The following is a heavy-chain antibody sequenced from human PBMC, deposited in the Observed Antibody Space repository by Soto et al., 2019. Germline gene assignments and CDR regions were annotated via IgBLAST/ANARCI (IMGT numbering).Heavy chain of an antibody. D-gene: IGHD2-2*01. CDR2: IYDTGST. CDR1: GGAISSGGYY. Sequence: QVQLHESGPGLVKPSQTLSLTCTVSGGAISSGGYYWSWIRQHPGKGLGWIGYIYDTGSTSYNPSLKGRVNVSVDSSKNQFSLGLRYVSAADTAMYYCARGGYCSSTSCLFDYWGQGNLVTVSS. V-gene: IGHV4-31*03. CDR3: ARGGYCSSTSCLFDY. J-gene: IGHJ4*02.